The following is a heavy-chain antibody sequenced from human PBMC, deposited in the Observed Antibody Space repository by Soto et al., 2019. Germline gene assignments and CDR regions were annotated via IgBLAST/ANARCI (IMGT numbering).Heavy chain of an antibody. CDR1: RFTFSSYA. CDR2: ISGSGGST. D-gene: IGHD1-26*01. J-gene: IGHJ4*02. V-gene: IGHV3-23*01. Sequence: EVQLLESGGGLVQPGGSLRLSCAASRFTFSSYAMSWVRQAPVKGLEWVSAISGSGGSTYYADSVKGRFTISRDNSKNTLYLQMNSLRAEDTAVYYCARRGSGSYYDYWGQGTLVTVSS. CDR3: ARRGSGSYYDY.